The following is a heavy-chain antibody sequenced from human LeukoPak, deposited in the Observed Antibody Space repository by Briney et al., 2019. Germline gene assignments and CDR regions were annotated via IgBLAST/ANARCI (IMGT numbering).Heavy chain of an antibody. CDR1: GGSINTASYS. D-gene: IGHD6-19*01. V-gene: IGHV4-61*02. CDR2: IYFSGNT. CDR3: TRGWSSAGAFDI. Sequence: SETLSLTCTVSGGSINTASYSWTWIRQPAGKGLEWIGRIYFSGNTDQNPSLKSPVTVSMDSSKNQFSLEMKSVTAADTAVYYCTRGWSSAGAFDIWGQGTMVTVSS. J-gene: IGHJ3*02.